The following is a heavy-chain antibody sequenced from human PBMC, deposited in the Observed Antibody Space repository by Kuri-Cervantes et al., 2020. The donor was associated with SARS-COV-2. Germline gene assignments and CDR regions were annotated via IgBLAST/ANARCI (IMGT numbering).Heavy chain of an antibody. Sequence: ASVKVSCKASGYTFTGYYMHWVRQAPGQGLEWMGWINPNSGGTNYAQKFQGWVTMTRDTSISTAYMELSRLRSDDTAVYYCARGRRVCSGGSCYYYYYGMDVWGQGTTVTVSS. V-gene: IGHV1-2*04. CDR3: ARGRRVCSGGSCYYYYYGMDV. J-gene: IGHJ6*02. D-gene: IGHD2-15*01. CDR1: GYTFTGYY. CDR2: INPNSGGT.